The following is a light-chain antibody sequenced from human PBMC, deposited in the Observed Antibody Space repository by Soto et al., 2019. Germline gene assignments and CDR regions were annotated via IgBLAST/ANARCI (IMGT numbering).Light chain of an antibody. CDR3: QQYGSSPLT. V-gene: IGKV3-20*01. J-gene: IGKJ4*01. CDR1: QSVRSNY. CDR2: DAS. Sequence: EIVLTQSLDTLSLSPGERATLSCRASQSVRSNYLAWYQQKPGQAPRFLIYDASSRATGIPDRFSGSGSGTDFTLTISRLEPEDFAVYYCQQYGSSPLTFGGGTKVEIK.